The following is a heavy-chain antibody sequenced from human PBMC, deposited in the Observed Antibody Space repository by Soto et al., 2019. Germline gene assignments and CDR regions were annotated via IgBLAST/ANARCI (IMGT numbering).Heavy chain of an antibody. J-gene: IGHJ4*02. Sequence: PSETLSLTCTVSGGSISSYYWSWIRQPPGKGLEWIGYIYYSGSTNYNPSLKSRVTISVDTSKNQFSLKLSSVTAADTAVYYCARSGGGYSGYELEFDYWGQGTLVTVSS. CDR1: GGSISSYY. D-gene: IGHD5-12*01. CDR2: IYYSGST. V-gene: IGHV4-59*01. CDR3: ARSGGGYSGYELEFDY.